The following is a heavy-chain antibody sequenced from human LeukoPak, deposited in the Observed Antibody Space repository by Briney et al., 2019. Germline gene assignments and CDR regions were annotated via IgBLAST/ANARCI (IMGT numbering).Heavy chain of an antibody. D-gene: IGHD2-21*01. CDR3: AREPPRDDEAFDI. V-gene: IGHV3-48*02. Sequence: GGSLRLSCAASGFTFSSYSMNWVRQAPGKGLEWVSYINSRSSTIYYADSVRGRFTVSRGNAKNSLYLQMNSLRDEDTAVYYCAREPPRDDEAFDIWGQGTMVTVSS. J-gene: IGHJ3*02. CDR1: GFTFSSYS. CDR2: INSRSSTI.